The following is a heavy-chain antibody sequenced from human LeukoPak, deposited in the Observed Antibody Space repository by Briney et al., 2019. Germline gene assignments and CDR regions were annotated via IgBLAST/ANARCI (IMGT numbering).Heavy chain of an antibody. Sequence: SETLSLTCTVSGGSISSYYWSWIRQPPGKGREWIGYIYYSGSTNYNPSLKSRVTISVDTSKNQFSLKLSSVTAADTAVYYCARDAPIRTTSYYYYMDVWGKGTTVTVSS. CDR1: GGSISSYY. CDR3: ARDAPIRTTSYYYYMDV. D-gene: IGHD2-2*02. V-gene: IGHV4-59*01. J-gene: IGHJ6*03. CDR2: IYYSGST.